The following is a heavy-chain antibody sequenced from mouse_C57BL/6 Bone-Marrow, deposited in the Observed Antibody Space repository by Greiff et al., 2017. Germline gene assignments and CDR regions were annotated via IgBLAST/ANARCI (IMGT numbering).Heavy chain of an antibody. J-gene: IGHJ3*01. CDR3: ATMYPFAY. V-gene: IGHV1-64*01. CDR2: IHPNSGST. CDR1: GYTFTSYW. Sequence: VQLQQPGAELVKPGASVKLSCKASGYTFTSYWMHWVKQRPGQGLEWIGMIHPNSGSTNYNEKFKSKATLTVDTSSSTAYMQLSSLTSDDSAVCYCATMYPFAYWGQGTLLTVSA. D-gene: IGHD5-1*01.